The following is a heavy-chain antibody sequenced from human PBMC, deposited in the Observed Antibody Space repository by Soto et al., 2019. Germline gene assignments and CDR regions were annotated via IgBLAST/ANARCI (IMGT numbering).Heavy chain of an antibody. CDR3: ARFTYYYDSSGFLADYYYGMDV. J-gene: IGHJ6*02. D-gene: IGHD3-22*01. CDR1: GFSLSNARMG. V-gene: IGHV2-26*01. CDR2: IFSNDER. Sequence: SGPTLVNPTETLTLTCTVSGFSLSNARMGVSWIRQPPGKALEWLAHIFSNDERSYSTSLKSRLTISKDTSKSQVVLTMTNMDPVDTATYYCARFTYYYDSSGFLADYYYGMDVWGQGTTVTVSS.